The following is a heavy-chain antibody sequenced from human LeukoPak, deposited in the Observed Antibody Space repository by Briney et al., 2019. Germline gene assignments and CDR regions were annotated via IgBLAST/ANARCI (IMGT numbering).Heavy chain of an antibody. D-gene: IGHD3-22*01. CDR3: ARGVPDSSGYYSFLRPNFDY. Sequence: SETLSLTCTVSSDSVSSYYWSWIRQPPGKGLEWIGYIYYSGTTKYNPSLKSRVTISVDTSKNQFSLKLSSVTAADTAVYYCARGVPDSSGYYSFLRPNFDYWGQGTLVTVSS. J-gene: IGHJ4*02. V-gene: IGHV4-59*02. CDR2: IYYSGTT. CDR1: SDSVSSYY.